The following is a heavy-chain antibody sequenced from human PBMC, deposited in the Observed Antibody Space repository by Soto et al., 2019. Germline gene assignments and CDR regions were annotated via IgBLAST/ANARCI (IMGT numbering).Heavy chain of an antibody. Sequence: PGESLKISCKGSGYSFTSHWIGWVRQMPGKGLEWMGIIYPGDSATRFSPSFQGQVTISADKSLSTAYLQWSSLKASDTAMYYCARHSGSGSYYRSEIYYGMDVWGQGTTVTVYS. CDR1: GYSFTSHW. CDR2: IYPGDSAT. D-gene: IGHD3-10*01. J-gene: IGHJ6*02. V-gene: IGHV5-51*01. CDR3: ARHSGSGSYYRSEIYYGMDV.